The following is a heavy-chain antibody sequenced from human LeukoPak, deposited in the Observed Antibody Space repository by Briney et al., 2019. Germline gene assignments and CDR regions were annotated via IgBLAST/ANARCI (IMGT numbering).Heavy chain of an antibody. CDR1: GFTFSSYA. J-gene: IGHJ5*02. CDR3: AKPHTLLWDPNWFDP. V-gene: IGHV3-23*01. Sequence: GGSLRLSCAASGFTFSSYAMSWVRQAPGKGLEWVSAISGSGGSTYYADSVKGRFTIPRDNSKNTLYLQMNSLRAEDTAVYYCAKPHTLLWDPNWFDPWGQGTLVTVSS. CDR2: ISGSGGST. D-gene: IGHD3-10*01.